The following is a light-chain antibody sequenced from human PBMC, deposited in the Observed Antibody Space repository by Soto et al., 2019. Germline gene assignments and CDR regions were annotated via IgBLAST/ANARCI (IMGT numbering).Light chain of an antibody. CDR3: HSYDVSLSGPV. Sequence: QSVLTQPPSLSGAPGQRVTISCTGSSSNIGAGYDVHWYQQLPGTAPRVLIYDNNSRPSGVPARFSGSKSGTSASLAITGLQGEDEADYYCHSYDVSLSGPVFGGGTQLTVL. CDR2: DNN. CDR1: SSNIGAGYD. J-gene: IGLJ2*01. V-gene: IGLV1-40*01.